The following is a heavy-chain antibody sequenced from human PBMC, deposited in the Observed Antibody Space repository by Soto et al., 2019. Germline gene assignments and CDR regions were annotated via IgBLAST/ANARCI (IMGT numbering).Heavy chain of an antibody. CDR1: GFTFSSYG. V-gene: IGHV3-33*01. D-gene: IGHD3-3*01. CDR3: AREGRIFGADHYYYYAMDV. CDR2: IWSDGSNK. J-gene: IGHJ6*02. Sequence: GGSLRLSCAASGFTFSSYGIHWVRQAPGKGLEWVAVIWSDGSNKYYADSVKGRFTISRDNSKNTLYLQMNSLRAEDTAVYYCAREGRIFGADHYYYYAMDVWGQGTTVTVSS.